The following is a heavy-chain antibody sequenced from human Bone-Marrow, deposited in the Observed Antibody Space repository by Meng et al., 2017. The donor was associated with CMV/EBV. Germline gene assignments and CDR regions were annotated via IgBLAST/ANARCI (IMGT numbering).Heavy chain of an antibody. V-gene: IGHV3-33*01. D-gene: IGHD3-3*01. CDR3: ARVRFWSGYRKYFDY. CDR1: GFTFSSYG. J-gene: IGHJ4*02. CDR2: IWYDGSNK. Sequence: GGSLRLSCAASGFTFSSYGMHWVRQAPGKGLEWVAVIWYDGSNKYYADSVKGRFTISRDNSKNTLYLQMNSLRAEDTAVYYCARVRFWSGYRKYFDYWGQGTLV.